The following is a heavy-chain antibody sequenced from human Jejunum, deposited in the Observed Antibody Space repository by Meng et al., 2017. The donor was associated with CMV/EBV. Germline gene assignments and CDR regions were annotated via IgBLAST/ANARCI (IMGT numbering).Heavy chain of an antibody. J-gene: IGHJ4*02. CDR1: GFIVSSNY. Sequence: VGLGGGLVQPGGSLRLSWSVSGFIVSSNYMSWVRQAPGKGLEWVSVIYSGGGTYYADSVKGRFIISRENSKNTLYVQMNSLRGDDTAVYYCAGGDCSSGSCALDYWGRGTLVTVSS. CDR2: IYSGGGT. CDR3: AGGDCSSGSCALDY. V-gene: IGHV3-66*01. D-gene: IGHD2-15*01.